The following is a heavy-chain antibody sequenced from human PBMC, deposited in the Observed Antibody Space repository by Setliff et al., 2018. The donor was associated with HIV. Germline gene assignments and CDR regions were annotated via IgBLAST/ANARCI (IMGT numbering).Heavy chain of an antibody. Sequence: SGPTLVHPPQTLTLTCTFSGLSLSTSGMCVSWIRQPPGKALEWLARIDWDDDKYYSTSLKTRLTISKDTSKNQVVLTMTNLDPVDTATYYCAQIRAYSYGYGALGFWGQGTLVTVSS. D-gene: IGHD5-18*01. V-gene: IGHV2-70*11. CDR3: AQIRAYSYGYGALGF. J-gene: IGHJ4*02. CDR2: IDWDDDK. CDR1: GLSLSTSGMC.